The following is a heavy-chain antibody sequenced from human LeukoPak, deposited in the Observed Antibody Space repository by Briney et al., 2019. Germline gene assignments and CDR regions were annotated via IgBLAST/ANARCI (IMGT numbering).Heavy chain of an antibody. CDR1: GGSISSYY. V-gene: IGHV4-59*08. Sequence: SETLSLTCTVSGGSISSYYWSWIRQPPGKGLEWIGYIYYSGSANYNPSLKSRDTISVDTSKNQFSLKLSSVTAADTAVYYCARRDYGSGSFAFDYWGQGTLVTVSS. CDR2: IYYSGSA. CDR3: ARRDYGSGSFAFDY. D-gene: IGHD3-10*01. J-gene: IGHJ4*02.